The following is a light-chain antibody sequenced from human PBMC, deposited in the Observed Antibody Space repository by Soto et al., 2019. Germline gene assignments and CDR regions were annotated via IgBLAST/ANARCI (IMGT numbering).Light chain of an antibody. CDR1: SSNIGNNY. V-gene: IGLV1-51*01. CDR2: DNN. Sequence: QSVLTQPPSVSAAPGQKAIISCSGSSSNIGNNYVSWYQQLPGTAPKLLIYDNNKRPSGIPDRFSGSKSGTSATLGITGLQTGDEADYYCGTWDSSLSAGGVFGGGTKVTVL. CDR3: GTWDSSLSAGGV. J-gene: IGLJ2*01.